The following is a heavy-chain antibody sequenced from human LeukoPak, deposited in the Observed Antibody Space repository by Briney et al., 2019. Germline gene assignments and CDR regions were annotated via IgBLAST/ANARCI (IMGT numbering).Heavy chain of an antibody. D-gene: IGHD2-21*01. CDR3: TRSVRNGHIDY. V-gene: IGHV1-8*01. CDR2: MNPNSGNT. J-gene: IGHJ4*02. Sequence: ASVKVSCKASGYTFTSYDINWVRQATGQGLEWMGWMNPNSGNTGYAQKFQGGVTMTRSTSINTAYMELSSLTFEDTAVYYCTRSVRNGHIDYWGQGTLVTVSS. CDR1: GYTFTSYD.